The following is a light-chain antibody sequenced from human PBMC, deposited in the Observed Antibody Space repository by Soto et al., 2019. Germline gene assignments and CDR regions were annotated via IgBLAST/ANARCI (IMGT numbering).Light chain of an antibody. CDR1: QSISSG. CDR2: DAS. Sequence: DIQMTQSPSTLSASLGDRVTITCRASQSISSGLAWYQQKPGKAPKVLIYDASSLQSGVPSRFSGSGSGTEFTLTISSLQPEDFAIYYCQQFNSYPITFGQGTRLEIK. J-gene: IGKJ5*01. CDR3: QQFNSYPIT. V-gene: IGKV1-5*01.